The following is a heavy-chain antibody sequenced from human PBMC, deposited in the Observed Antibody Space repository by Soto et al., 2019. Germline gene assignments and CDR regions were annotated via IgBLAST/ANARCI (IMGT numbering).Heavy chain of an antibody. V-gene: IGHV4-39*01. J-gene: IGHJ6*02. CDR1: GGSISSSSYY. CDR3: SRHRRVSSSFYYYYYGMDV. Sequence: SETLSLTCTVPGGSISSSSYYWGWTRQPPGKGLEWIGSIYYSGSTYYNPSIKSRVTISVDTSKNQFSLKLSSVTAADTAVYYCSRHRRVSSSFYYYYYGMDVWGQGTTVTVSS. D-gene: IGHD6-6*01. CDR2: IYYSGST.